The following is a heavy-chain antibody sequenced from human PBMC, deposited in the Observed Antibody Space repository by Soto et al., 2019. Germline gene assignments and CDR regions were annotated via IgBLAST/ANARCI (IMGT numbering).Heavy chain of an antibody. D-gene: IGHD2-15*01. CDR3: AKRAEGYCSGGSCPASYNFDY. V-gene: IGHV3-33*06. Sequence: GGSLRLSCAASGITFSSLGMYWVRQAPGKGLEWVAVIWTDPAKGRFTISRDNPKNTLCLHMNSLRAEDTAVYYCAKRAEGYCSGGSCPASYNFDYWGQGTLVTVSS. CDR2: IW. CDR1: GITFSSLG. J-gene: IGHJ4*02.